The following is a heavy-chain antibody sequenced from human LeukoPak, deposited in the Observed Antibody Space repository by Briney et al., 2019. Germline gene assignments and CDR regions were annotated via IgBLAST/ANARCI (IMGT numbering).Heavy chain of an antibody. D-gene: IGHD6-13*01. CDR2: ISYDGSNK. V-gene: IGHV3-30*04. J-gene: IGHJ4*02. CDR1: GFTFSSYA. CDR3: ARSRGSWPDYFDY. Sequence: SGGPLRLSCAASGFTFSSYAMHWVRQAPGKGLEWVAVISYDGSNKYYADSVKGRFTISRDNAKNSLYLQMNSLRAEDTGLYYCARSRGSWPDYFDYWGQGTLVTVTS.